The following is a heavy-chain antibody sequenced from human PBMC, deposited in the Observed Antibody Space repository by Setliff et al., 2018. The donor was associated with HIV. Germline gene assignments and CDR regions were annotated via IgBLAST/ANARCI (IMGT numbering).Heavy chain of an antibody. CDR1: GFTFSTYG. Sequence: GGSLRLSCSASGFTFSTYGMSWVRQAPGKGLEWVSAISGSGHTTYYPDSVKGRFTISRDNSQNTLYLQMSSLRTEDTAVYYCAKRYGTFGDLEGVDVWGQGTTVTVSS. CDR3: AKRYGTFGDLEGVDV. J-gene: IGHJ6*02. D-gene: IGHD3-10*01. V-gene: IGHV3-23*01. CDR2: ISGSGHTT.